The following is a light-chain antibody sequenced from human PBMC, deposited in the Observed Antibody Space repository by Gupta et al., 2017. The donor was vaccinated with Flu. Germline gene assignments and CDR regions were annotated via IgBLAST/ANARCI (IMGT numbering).Light chain of an antibody. CDR2: GGS. J-gene: IGKJ2*03. CDR3: QHYCSSPYS. Sequence: EIVLMQSPGSLSLSPGERATISCRASQSVRSSSLAWYQQKPGQAPRLVIYGGSTRATGIPDRFSGSGSGTDFALTISRLEPEDFAVYYCQHYCSSPYSFGQGTKVEIK. V-gene: IGKV3-20*01. CDR1: QSVRSSS.